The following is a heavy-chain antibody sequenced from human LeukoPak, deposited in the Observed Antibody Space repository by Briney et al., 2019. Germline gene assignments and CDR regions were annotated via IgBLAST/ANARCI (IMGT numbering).Heavy chain of an antibody. CDR2: INPSGGST. J-gene: IGHJ4*02. Sequence: ASVKVSCKASGYTFTSYYMHWVRQAPGQGLEWMGIINPSGGSTSYAQKFQGRVTMTRNTSISTAYMELSSLRSEDTAVYYCARGRRPLPLSRIFDYWGQGTLVTVSS. V-gene: IGHV1-46*01. CDR3: ARGRRPLPLSRIFDY. D-gene: IGHD6-6*01. CDR1: GYTFTSYY.